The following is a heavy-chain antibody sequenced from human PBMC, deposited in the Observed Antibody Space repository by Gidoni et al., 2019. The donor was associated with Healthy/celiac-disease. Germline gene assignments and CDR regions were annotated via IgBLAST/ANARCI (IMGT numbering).Heavy chain of an antibody. V-gene: IGHV3-48*02. Sequence: EVQLVESGGGLVQPGGSLRLSCAASGFTFSSYSMNWVRQAPGKGLEWVSYISSSSSTIDYADSGMCRFTISRDNAKNSLYLQMNSLRDEDTAVYYCATSGGYYYGSGSDNYYGMDVWGQGTTVTVSS. CDR2: ISSSSSTI. CDR1: GFTFSSYS. CDR3: ATSGGYYYGSGSDNYYGMDV. D-gene: IGHD3-10*01. J-gene: IGHJ6*02.